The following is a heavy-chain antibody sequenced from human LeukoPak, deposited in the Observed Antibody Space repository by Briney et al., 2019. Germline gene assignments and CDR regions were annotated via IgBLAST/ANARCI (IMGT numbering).Heavy chain of an antibody. Sequence: GGSLRLSCGASGLTLSRYAVNWVRQAPGRGLEWVSYISPTGDSTLNAEPVKGRFSVSRDNSKNMVYLQMDGLRAEDTARYFCVRKFYFYMDVWGKGTTVTVSS. CDR1: GLTLSRYA. CDR2: ISPTGDST. CDR3: VRKFYFYMDV. V-gene: IGHV3-23*01. J-gene: IGHJ6*03.